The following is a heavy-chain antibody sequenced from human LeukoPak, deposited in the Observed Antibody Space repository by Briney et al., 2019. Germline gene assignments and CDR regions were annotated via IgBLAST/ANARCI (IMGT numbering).Heavy chain of an antibody. CDR1: GFTFNRND. Sequence: GGSLRLSCAASGFTFNRNDISWVRQAPGKGLEWVSTIGGSGDKTFYADSVKGRFTISRDNSKNMVHLQMNSLTGEDTALYYCVRRGDASSGWGDHDFWGQGALVTVSS. CDR3: VRRGDASSGWGDHDF. D-gene: IGHD6-19*01. V-gene: IGHV3-23*01. CDR2: IGGSGDKT. J-gene: IGHJ4*02.